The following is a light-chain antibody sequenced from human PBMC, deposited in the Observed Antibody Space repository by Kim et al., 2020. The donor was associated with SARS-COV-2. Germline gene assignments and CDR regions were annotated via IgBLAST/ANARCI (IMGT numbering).Light chain of an antibody. CDR3: NSRDRSGKRG. Sequence: VALEQTVRITCHGDSLRSYSASWYQQKPGQAPVLVVYGRDNRPSGIPDRFSGSGSGSTASLTITGAQAEDEADYYCNSRDRSGKRGFGRGTQLTVL. V-gene: IGLV3-19*01. J-gene: IGLJ3*02. CDR2: GRD. CDR1: SLRSYS.